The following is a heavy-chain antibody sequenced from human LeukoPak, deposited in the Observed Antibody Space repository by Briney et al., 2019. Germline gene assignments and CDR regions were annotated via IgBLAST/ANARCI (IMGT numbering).Heavy chain of an antibody. D-gene: IGHD3-22*01. J-gene: IGHJ4*02. CDR3: ARDTGDSSGYYAY. V-gene: IGHV3-21*01. CDR2: ISSSSSYI. CDR1: GFTFSSYS. Sequence: PGGSLRLSCAASGFTFSSYSMNWVRQAPGKGLEWVSSISSSSSYIYYADSVKGRFTISRDNAKNSLYLQMNSLRAEDTAVYYCARDTGDSSGYYAYWGQGILVTVSS.